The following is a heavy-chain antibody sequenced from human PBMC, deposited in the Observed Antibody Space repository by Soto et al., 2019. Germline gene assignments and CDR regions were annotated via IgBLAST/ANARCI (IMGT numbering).Heavy chain of an antibody. D-gene: IGHD1-26*01. CDR2: ISYDGSLE. Sequence: PXLSGEVSGVNFSAYCMNWGRQAPGKGLEWVAFISYDGSLEHHAASVKGRFTISRDNSRNTLYLQMSSLTEGDSGVYYCDSARRSSSWTTNFWGHGTLVTVSS. CDR1: GVNFSAYC. V-gene: IGHV3-33*05. CDR3: DSARRSSSWTTNF. J-gene: IGHJ4*01.